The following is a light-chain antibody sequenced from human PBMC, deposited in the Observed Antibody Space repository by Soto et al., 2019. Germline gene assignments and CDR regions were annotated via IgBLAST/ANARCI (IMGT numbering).Light chain of an antibody. V-gene: IGLV1-47*01. Sequence: QSVLTQPPSASGTPGQRVIISCSGSTSNIGSHYVYWYQQYPRTAPKLLIYRTNHRPSGVPDRFSGSKSGTSASLAISGLRSEDDADYYCAAWDGSLSGVVFGGGTQLTVL. CDR2: RTN. CDR1: TSNIGSHY. J-gene: IGLJ2*01. CDR3: AAWDGSLSGVV.